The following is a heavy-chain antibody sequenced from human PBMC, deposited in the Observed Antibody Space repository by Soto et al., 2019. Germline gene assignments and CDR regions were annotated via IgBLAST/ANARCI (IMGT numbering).Heavy chain of an antibody. CDR2: FNPNSGDT. V-gene: IGHV1-2*02. Sequence: QVQLVHSEAEVKKPGASVKVSCKASGYTFTAYSMHWVRQAPGQGLEWVGWFNPNSGDTIYAQKFQGRVTLTRDTSIGTVYMELYSLTSDDPAVYYCAGEASAVISLDYWGQGTLVTFSA. J-gene: IGHJ4*02. D-gene: IGHD6-19*01. CDR3: AGEASAVISLDY. CDR1: GYTFTAYS.